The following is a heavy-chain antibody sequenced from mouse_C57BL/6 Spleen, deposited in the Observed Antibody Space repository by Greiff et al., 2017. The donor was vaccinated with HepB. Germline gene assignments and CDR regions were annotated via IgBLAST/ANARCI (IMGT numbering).Heavy chain of an antibody. D-gene: IGHD2-10*02. Sequence: VQLQQSGAELMKPGASVKLSCKATGYTFTGYWIEWVKQRPGHGLEWIGEILPGSGSTNYNEKFKGKATFTADTSSSTAYMQLSSLTTEDSAIYYCAREGRSRYGNYEDFDYWGQGTTLTVSS. CDR2: ILPGSGST. V-gene: IGHV1-9*01. CDR1: GYTFTGYW. CDR3: AREGRSRYGNYEDFDY. J-gene: IGHJ2*01.